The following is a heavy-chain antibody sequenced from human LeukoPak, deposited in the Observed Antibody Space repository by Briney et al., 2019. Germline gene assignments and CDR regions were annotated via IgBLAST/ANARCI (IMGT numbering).Heavy chain of an antibody. CDR3: AARPGEVAVPYDY. D-gene: IGHD2-15*01. CDR1: VFTVSTYA. J-gene: IGHJ4*02. Sequence: PGGSLRLSCAASVFTVSTYAMTWVRQAPGKGLEWASLISRGDDVTYYADSVKGRFTISRDSSKNTLYLQMHSLRAEDTAVYYCAARPGEVAVPYDYWGQGTLVTVSS. CDR2: ISRGDDVT. V-gene: IGHV3-23*01.